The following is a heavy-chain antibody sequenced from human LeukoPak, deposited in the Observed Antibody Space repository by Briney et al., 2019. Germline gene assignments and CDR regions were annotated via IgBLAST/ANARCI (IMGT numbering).Heavy chain of an antibody. J-gene: IGHJ4*02. D-gene: IGHD6-13*01. CDR2: IRSKANSYAT. CDR1: GFTFSGSA. CDR3: TRAGAAAGTVDY. Sequence: PGGSLRLSCAASGFTFSGSAMHWVRQASGKGLEWVGRIRSKANSYATAYAASVKGRFTISRDDSKNTAYLQMNSLKTEDTAVYYCTRAGAAAGTVDYWGQGTLVTVSS. V-gene: IGHV3-73*01.